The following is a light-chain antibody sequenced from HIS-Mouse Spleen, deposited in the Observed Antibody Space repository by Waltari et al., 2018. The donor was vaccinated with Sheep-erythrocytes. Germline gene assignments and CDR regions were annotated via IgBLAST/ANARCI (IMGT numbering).Light chain of an antibody. CDR2: DVS. J-gene: IGLJ1*01. CDR1: SSDVGGYNY. CDR3: CAYAGSYNHV. V-gene: IGLV2-11*01. Sequence: QSALTQPRSVSGSPGQSVTISCTGTSSDVGGYNYVSWYQQHPGKAPTLMSYDVSKRPSGVPDRFAGSKSGTTASLTISGLQAEDEDDYYCCAYAGSYNHVFATGTKVTVL.